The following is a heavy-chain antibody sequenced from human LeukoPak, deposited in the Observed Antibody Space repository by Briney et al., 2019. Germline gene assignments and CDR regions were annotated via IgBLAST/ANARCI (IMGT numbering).Heavy chain of an antibody. CDR3: ARDLSYSSGWYEVGFDY. V-gene: IGHV3-48*02. J-gene: IGHJ4*02. D-gene: IGHD6-19*01. CDR1: GFTFSSHS. Sequence: GGSLRLSCAASGFTFSSHSMNWVRQAPGKGLEWVSYISSSSSTIYYADSVKGRFTISRDNAKNSLYLQMNSLRDEDTAVYYCARDLSYSSGWYEVGFDYWGQGTLVTVSS. CDR2: ISSSSSTI.